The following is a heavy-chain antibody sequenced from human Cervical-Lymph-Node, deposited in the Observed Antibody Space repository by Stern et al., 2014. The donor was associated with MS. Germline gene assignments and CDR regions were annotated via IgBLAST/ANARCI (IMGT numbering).Heavy chain of an antibody. CDR2: LIPIFGAA. CDR3: ARGKTGDPNFDY. Sequence: VQLMQSGAEVKKPGSSVKVSCKASGGTFSTYVISWVRQAPGQGLEWMGGLIPIFGAANYAQKFQGRVTIIADESTSTAYLELSSLRAEDTAVYYCARGKTGDPNFDYWGQGTLVTVSS. V-gene: IGHV1-69*01. D-gene: IGHD7-27*01. J-gene: IGHJ4*02. CDR1: GGTFSTYV.